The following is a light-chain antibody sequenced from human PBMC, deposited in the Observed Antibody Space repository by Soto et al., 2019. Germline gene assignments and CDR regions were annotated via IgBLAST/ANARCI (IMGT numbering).Light chain of an antibody. CDR1: QSVSNN. J-gene: IGKJ5*01. Sequence: EFVLTQSPGTLSLSPGERATLSCRASQSVSNNVAWYQQKPGQAPRLLILGASTRATGIPARFSGSGSGTEFTLSISSLQSEDFAVYYCKQYKEWPPFTFGQGTRLEIK. CDR3: KQYKEWPPFT. CDR2: GAS. V-gene: IGKV3-15*01.